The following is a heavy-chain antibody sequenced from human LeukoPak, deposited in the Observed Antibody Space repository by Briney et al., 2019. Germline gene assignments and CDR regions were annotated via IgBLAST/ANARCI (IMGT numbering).Heavy chain of an antibody. V-gene: IGHV1-46*01. CDR1: GYTFTSYY. D-gene: IGHD6-13*01. CDR3: ARVASAAAGTDFGY. CDR2: INPSGGST. J-gene: IGHJ4*02. Sequence: ASVKVSCKASGYTFTSYYMHWVRQAPGQGLEWMGIINPSGGSTSYAQKFQGRVTMTRDTSISTAYMELSSLRSDDTAVYYCARVASAAAGTDFGYWGQGTLVTVSS.